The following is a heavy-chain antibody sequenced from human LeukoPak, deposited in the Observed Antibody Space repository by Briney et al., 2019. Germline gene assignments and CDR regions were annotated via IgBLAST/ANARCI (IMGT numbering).Heavy chain of an antibody. D-gene: IGHD5-12*01. J-gene: IGHJ4*02. CDR1: GGSISSYY. CDR2: VYYSGST. Sequence: SDTLSLTCTVSGGSISSYYWTWIRQPPGKGLEWIRYVYYSGSTEYNPSLKSRVTISVDTSKNQFSLKLSSVTAADTAVYYCARRVAINPKYYFDFWGQGILVTVSS. CDR3: ARRVAINPKYYFDF. V-gene: IGHV4-59*08.